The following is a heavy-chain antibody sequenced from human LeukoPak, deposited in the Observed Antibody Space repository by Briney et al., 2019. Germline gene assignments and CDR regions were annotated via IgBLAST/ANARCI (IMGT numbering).Heavy chain of an antibody. CDR1: GGSISSSSYY. CDR3: ARDGYSGNDGL. J-gene: IGHJ4*02. V-gene: IGHV4-39*07. CDR2: IYHSGST. Sequence: SETLSLTCTVSGGSISSSSYYWGWIRQAPGKGLEWIGSIYHSGSTKYNPSLKSRVTISVDTSKNQFSLKMSSVTAADTAGYYCARDGYSGNDGLWGQGTLVTVSS. D-gene: IGHD5-12*01.